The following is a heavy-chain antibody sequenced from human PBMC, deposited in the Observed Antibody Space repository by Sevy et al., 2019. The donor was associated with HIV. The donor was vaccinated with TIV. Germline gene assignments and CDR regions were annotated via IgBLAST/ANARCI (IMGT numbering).Heavy chain of an antibody. CDR1: GGSISTHS. J-gene: IGHJ5*02. Sequence: SETLSLTCTFSGGSISTHSWSWIRRPPGKGLEWIGYKYYSGSTNYNPSLKSRVTMSMDASKNQFSLNLSSVTAADTAVYYCARLYDPRGRMEFDPWGQGTLVTVSS. V-gene: IGHV4-59*11. CDR3: ARLYDPRGRMEFDP. D-gene: IGHD3-3*01. CDR2: KYYSGST.